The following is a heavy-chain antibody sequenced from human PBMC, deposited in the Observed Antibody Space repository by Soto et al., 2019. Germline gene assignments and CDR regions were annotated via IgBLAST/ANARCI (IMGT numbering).Heavy chain of an antibody. CDR3: ARHGLSSSGWTAAGFDY. V-gene: IGHV4-39*01. CDR1: GGSISSSTYY. Sequence: SETLSLTCTVSGGSISSSTYYWGWIRQPPGKGLEWIGSVYFSATTYYNPSLKSRLTFSEDTSKNLFSLKLSSVTAADTAVYYCARHGLSSSGWTAAGFDYWGQGTLVTVSS. D-gene: IGHD6-19*01. CDR2: VYFSATT. J-gene: IGHJ4*02.